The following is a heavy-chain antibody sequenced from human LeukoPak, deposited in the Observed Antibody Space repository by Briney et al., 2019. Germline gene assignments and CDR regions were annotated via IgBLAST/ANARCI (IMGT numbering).Heavy chain of an antibody. CDR1: GFPSRTYA. Sequence: GGSLRHSCAASGFPSRTYAMSWVRPAPGKGLEWVSAISGSGGSTYYADSVKGRFTMSRDNSKNTLYLQMNSLRAEDTAVYYCAIVGDSRDYWGQGTLVTGSS. J-gene: IGHJ4*02. V-gene: IGHV3-23*01. D-gene: IGHD3-10*01. CDR2: ISGSGGST. CDR3: AIVGDSRDY.